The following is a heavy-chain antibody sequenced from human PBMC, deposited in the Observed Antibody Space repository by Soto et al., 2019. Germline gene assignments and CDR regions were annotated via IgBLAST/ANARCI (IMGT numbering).Heavy chain of an antibody. D-gene: IGHD2-15*01. Sequence: NPSETLSLTCTVSGGSFSSGLYFWSWIRQRPGKALEWIGYIYYSGRAYSNPSLKSRAAMSVDSSKNQFSLNLTSVTAADTAVYYCARRGYCSGGNCAFDQWGQGTLVTVSS. J-gene: IGHJ4*02. CDR2: IYYSGRA. CDR3: ARRGYCSGGNCAFDQ. V-gene: IGHV4-31*03. CDR1: GGSFSSGLYF.